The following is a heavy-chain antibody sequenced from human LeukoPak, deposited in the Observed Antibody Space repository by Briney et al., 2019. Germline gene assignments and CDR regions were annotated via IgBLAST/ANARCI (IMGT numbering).Heavy chain of an antibody. J-gene: IGHJ4*02. Sequence: SETLSLTCTVSGGSISSYYWSWIRQPPGKGLEWIGYIYYSGSTNYNPSLKSRVTISVDTSKNQFSLKLSSVTAADTAVYYCARGRTRLRYFDPPYYFDYWGQGTLVTVSS. CDR3: ARGRTRLRYFDPPYYFDY. CDR1: GGSISSYY. D-gene: IGHD3-9*01. V-gene: IGHV4-59*01. CDR2: IYYSGST.